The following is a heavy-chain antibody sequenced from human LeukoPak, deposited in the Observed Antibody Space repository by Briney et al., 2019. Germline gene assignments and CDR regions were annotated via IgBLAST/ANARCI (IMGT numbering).Heavy chain of an antibody. D-gene: IGHD6-25*01. CDR2: IRASSGKT. V-gene: IGHV1-18*01. J-gene: IGHJ4*02. Sequence: ASVKVSCKASGYTFTSYAMNWVRQAPGQGLEWKGWIRASSGKTNYAQKFQGRVSMTIDTSTNTAYMELRSLRSDDTAVYYCARDRDSGSESRSAGFWGQGTLVTVSS. CDR3: ARDRDSGSESRSAGF. CDR1: GYTFTSYA.